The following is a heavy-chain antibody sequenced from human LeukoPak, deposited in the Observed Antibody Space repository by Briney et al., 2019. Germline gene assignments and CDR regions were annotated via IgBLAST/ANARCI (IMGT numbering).Heavy chain of an antibody. CDR2: ISNSGST. V-gene: IGHV4-59*07. CDR3: GRYALVGFLSYYYIDV. D-gene: IGHD1-1*01. J-gene: IGHJ6*03. CDR1: DGPIRSHY. Sequence: SDTLSLTCTVSDGPIRSHYWTWIRQSPIKGLEWIGDISNSGSTKYNPSLRSRVTISIDTSRSQFSLRLSSVTAADTAVYYCGRYALVGFLSYYYIDVWGKGITVTVSS.